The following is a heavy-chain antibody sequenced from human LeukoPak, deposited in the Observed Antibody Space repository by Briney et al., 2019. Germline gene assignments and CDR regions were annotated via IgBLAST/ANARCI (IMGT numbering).Heavy chain of an antibody. V-gene: IGHV1-8*02. CDR2: MNPNSGNT. J-gene: IGHJ4*02. CDR3: ARGRPTNLGGIY. D-gene: IGHD7-27*01. CDR1: GYTFTSYD. Sequence: ASVKVSCKASGYTFTSYDINWVRQATGQGLEWMGWMNPNSGNTAYAQKFQGRVTMTWDTSINTAYMGLDSLRSEDTAVYYCARGRPTNLGGIYWGQGSLVTVSS.